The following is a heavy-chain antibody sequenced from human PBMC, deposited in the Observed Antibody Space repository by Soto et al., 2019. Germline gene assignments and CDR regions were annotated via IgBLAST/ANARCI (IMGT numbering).Heavy chain of an antibody. Sequence: GGSLRLSCAASEFTFSNYWLHWVRQTPGKGLIWVSRINGDGSEVFYADSVRGRFTISRDNAKNTLYLQMTGLRVEDTALYYCARGFRWGMDVWGQGTTVTVSS. CDR2: INGDGSEV. J-gene: IGHJ6*02. V-gene: IGHV3-74*01. CDR1: EFTFSNYW. CDR3: ARGFRWGMDV. D-gene: IGHD2-15*01.